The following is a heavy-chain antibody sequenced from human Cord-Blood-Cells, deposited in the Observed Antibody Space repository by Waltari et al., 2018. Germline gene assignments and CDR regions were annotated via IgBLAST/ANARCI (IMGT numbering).Heavy chain of an antibody. CDR1: GGSFSGYY. Sequence: QVQLQQWGAGLLKPSETLSLPCAVYGGSFSGYYWSWIRQPPGKGLEWIGEINHSGSTNYNPSLKSRVTISVDTSKNQFSLKLSSVTAADTAVYYCARVFSSSSGSNFQHWGQGTLVTVSS. CDR3: ARVFSSSSGSNFQH. CDR2: INHSGST. J-gene: IGHJ1*01. V-gene: IGHV4-34*01. D-gene: IGHD6-6*01.